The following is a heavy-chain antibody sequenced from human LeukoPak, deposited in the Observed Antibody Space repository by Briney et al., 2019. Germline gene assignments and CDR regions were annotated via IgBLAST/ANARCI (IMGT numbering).Heavy chain of an antibody. D-gene: IGHD1-26*01. J-gene: IGHJ6*02. CDR1: GSAFSRSW. V-gene: IGHV3-74*01. CDR3: ASDGAYAMAV. CDR2: INNDATRT. Sequence: GGSLRLSCAASGSAFSRSWIHWVRQAPGKGLVWVSHINNDATRTAYADSVRGRFTISRDNAKNTVSLQMNSLRAEDTAVYYCASDGAYAMAVWGQGTTVTVSS.